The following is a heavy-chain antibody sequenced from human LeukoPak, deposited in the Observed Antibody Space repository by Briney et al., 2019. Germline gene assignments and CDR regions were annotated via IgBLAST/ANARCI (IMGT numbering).Heavy chain of an antibody. CDR3: ARDPGSGSYRRFDY. D-gene: IGHD3-10*01. Sequence: GRSLRLSCAASGFTFSSYGMHWVRQAPGKGLEWVAVIWYDGSNKYYADSVKGRFTISRDNARNSLYLQMNSLTAEDTAVYYCARDPGSGSYRRFDYWGQGTLVTVSS. V-gene: IGHV3-33*01. CDR1: GFTFSSYG. J-gene: IGHJ4*02. CDR2: IWYDGSNK.